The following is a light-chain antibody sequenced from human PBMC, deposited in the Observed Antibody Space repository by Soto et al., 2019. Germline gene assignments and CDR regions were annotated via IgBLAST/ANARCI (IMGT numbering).Light chain of an antibody. CDR1: QSISSW. V-gene: IGKV1-5*01. CDR2: DAS. J-gene: IGKJ1*01. Sequence: VERGTKSCLTSQSISSWLAWYQQKPGKAPKFLIYDASNLESGVQSRFSGSGSGTEFTLTISSLQPDDFATYYCQHYTMDSTWRFGQLAKVAIK. CDR3: QHYTMDSTWR.